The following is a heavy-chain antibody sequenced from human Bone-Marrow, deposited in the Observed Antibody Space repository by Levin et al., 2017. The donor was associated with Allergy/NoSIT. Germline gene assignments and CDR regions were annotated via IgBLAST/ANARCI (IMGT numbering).Heavy chain of an antibody. V-gene: IGHV3-30*02. CDR1: GFTFSIYG. CDR3: AKDRERPLSGDYHYAMDV. D-gene: IGHD4-17*01. Sequence: QRGESLKISCAASGFTFSIYGFHWVRQAPGKGLEWVAFLSYDGSSKYYADSVKGRFTISRDNSKNILSLQMNSLRSEDTAVYYCAKDRERPLSGDYHYAMDVWGQGTTVTVSS. J-gene: IGHJ6*01. CDR2: LSYDGSSK.